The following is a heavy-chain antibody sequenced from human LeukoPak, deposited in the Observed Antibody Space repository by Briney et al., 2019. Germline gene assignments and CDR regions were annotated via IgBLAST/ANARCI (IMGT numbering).Heavy chain of an antibody. D-gene: IGHD4-17*01. J-gene: IGHJ5*02. CDR1: GGSISRYY. V-gene: IGHV4-59*12. Sequence: PSETLSLTCTVSGGSISRYYWSWIRQPPGKGLEWIGYIYYSGSTNYNPSFKSRVTISVDKSKNQFSLKLSSVTAADTAVYYCARVPNDYGDYCWFDPWGQGTLVTVSS. CDR2: IYYSGST. CDR3: ARVPNDYGDYCWFDP.